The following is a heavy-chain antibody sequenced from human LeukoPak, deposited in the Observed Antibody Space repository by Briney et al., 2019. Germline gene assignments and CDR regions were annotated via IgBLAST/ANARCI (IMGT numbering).Heavy chain of an antibody. V-gene: IGHV3-23*01. Sequence: GGSLRLSCAASGFTFSSYAMSWVRQAPGKGLEWVSAISGSGGSTYYADSVKGRFTISRDNSKNTLYLQMNSLRAEDTAVYYCARDDSEIQTGYSSGWYSFDYWGQGTLVTVSS. CDR3: ARDDSEIQTGYSSGWYSFDY. CDR1: GFTFSSYA. J-gene: IGHJ4*02. CDR2: ISGSGGST. D-gene: IGHD6-19*01.